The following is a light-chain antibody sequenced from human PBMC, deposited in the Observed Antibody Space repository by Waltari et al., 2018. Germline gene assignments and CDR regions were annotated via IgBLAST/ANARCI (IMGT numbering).Light chain of an antibody. J-gene: IGLJ3*02. Sequence: QSALTPPVSVSGSPGQSITISCTGTSNDVGTYKFVPWYQQHPGKAPKVIIFEVNERPSGVSNRLSGSQSGSPASLTVSGLQPEDEADYYCCSFAGSSTWVFGGGTKLTVL. CDR1: SNDVGTYKF. V-gene: IGLV2-23*02. CDR2: EVN. CDR3: CSFAGSSTWV.